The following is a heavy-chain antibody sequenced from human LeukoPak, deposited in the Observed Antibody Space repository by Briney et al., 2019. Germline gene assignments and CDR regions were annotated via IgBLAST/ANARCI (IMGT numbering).Heavy chain of an antibody. CDR2: ISAYNGNT. J-gene: IGHJ4*02. Sequence: GSVKVSCKASGYTFTSYGISWVRQAPGQGLEWMGWISAYNGNTNYAQNLQGRVTMTTDTSTSTAYMELRSLRSDDTAVYYCARGLLGIAAAGTRYDYWGQGTLVTVSS. V-gene: IGHV1-18*01. D-gene: IGHD6-13*01. CDR1: GYTFTSYG. CDR3: ARGLLGIAAAGTRYDY.